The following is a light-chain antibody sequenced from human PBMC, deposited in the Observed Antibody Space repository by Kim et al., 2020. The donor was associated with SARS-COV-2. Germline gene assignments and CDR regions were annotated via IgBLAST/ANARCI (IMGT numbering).Light chain of an antibody. CDR2: RNN. CDR3: AAWDDSVSGWV. Sequence: GQRGTISCSGSISNIGSNYVYWYQQLPGTAPKLLIYRNNHRPSGVPDRFSGSKSGTSASLAISGLRSEDEADYYCAAWDDSVSGWVFGGGTQLTVL. CDR1: ISNIGSNY. V-gene: IGLV1-47*01. J-gene: IGLJ3*02.